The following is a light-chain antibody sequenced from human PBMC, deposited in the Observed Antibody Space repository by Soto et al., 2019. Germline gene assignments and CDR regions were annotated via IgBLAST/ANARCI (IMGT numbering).Light chain of an antibody. CDR3: QHYKMYSPWT. V-gene: IGKV1-5*01. J-gene: IGKJ1*01. CDR1: QNINTW. Sequence: DIQMTQSPSTLSASVGDSVTISCRASQNINTWLAWYHQKPGMAPKLLIYDVSSLQSGVPSRFSGSGSGTEFTLTISSLQPDDFATYYCQHYKMYSPWTFGQGTKVDIK. CDR2: DVS.